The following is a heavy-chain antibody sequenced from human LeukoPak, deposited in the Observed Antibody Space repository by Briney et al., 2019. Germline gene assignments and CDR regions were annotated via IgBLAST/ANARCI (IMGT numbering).Heavy chain of an antibody. Sequence: GGSLRLSCLTSGFTFSTNAMSWVRQAPGKGLEWISGISGSGASTYYADSVTGRFTISRDNSRNTLYLQMNSLRVEDTAVYYCATWGDTTAEYFQRWGQGTLVTVSS. CDR3: ATWGDTTAEYFQR. V-gene: IGHV3-23*01. CDR2: ISGSGAST. D-gene: IGHD2-21*02. CDR1: GFTFSTNA. J-gene: IGHJ1*01.